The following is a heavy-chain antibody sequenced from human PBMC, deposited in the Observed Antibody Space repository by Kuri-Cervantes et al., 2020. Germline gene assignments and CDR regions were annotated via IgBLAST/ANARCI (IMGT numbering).Heavy chain of an antibody. CDR3: TRAAAGTVWNNWFDP. Sequence: GGSLRLSCAVSGFTFSSYAMSWARQAPGKGLEWVGRIKSKTDGGTTDYAAPVKGRFTISRDDSKNTLYLQMNSLKTEDTAVYYCTRAAAGTVWNNWFDPWGQGTLVTVSS. CDR1: GFTFSSYA. CDR2: IKSKTDGGTT. V-gene: IGHV3-15*01. J-gene: IGHJ5*02. D-gene: IGHD6-13*01.